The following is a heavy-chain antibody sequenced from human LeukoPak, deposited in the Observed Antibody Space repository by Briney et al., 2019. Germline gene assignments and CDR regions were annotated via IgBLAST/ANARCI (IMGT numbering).Heavy chain of an antibody. Sequence: GGSLRLSCAASGFTFSSYAMSWVRQAPGKGLEWVSIISGSGGSTYYADSVKGRFTISRDNSKNTMYLQMNSLRVDDTAVYCCAKDRRASSSWYEGGDYWGQGTLVTVSS. J-gene: IGHJ4*02. V-gene: IGHV3-23*01. D-gene: IGHD6-13*01. CDR3: AKDRRASSSWYEGGDY. CDR1: GFTFSSYA. CDR2: ISGSGGST.